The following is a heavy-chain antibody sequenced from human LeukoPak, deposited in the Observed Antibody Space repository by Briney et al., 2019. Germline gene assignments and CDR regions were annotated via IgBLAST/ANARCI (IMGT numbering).Heavy chain of an antibody. D-gene: IGHD3-9*01. CDR1: GFTFSSYG. V-gene: IGHV3-20*04. J-gene: IGHJ4*02. Sequence: RPGGSLRLSCAASGFTFSSYGMSWVRQAPGKGLEWVSGINWNGGSTGYADSVKGRFTISRDNAKNSLYLQMNSLRAEDTALYYCARDLSPTYYDILTGYSGPAPIDYWGQGTLVTVSS. CDR3: ARDLSPTYYDILTGYSGPAPIDY. CDR2: INWNGGST.